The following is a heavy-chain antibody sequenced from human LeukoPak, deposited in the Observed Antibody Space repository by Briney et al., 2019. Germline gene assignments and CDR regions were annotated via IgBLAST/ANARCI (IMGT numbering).Heavy chain of an antibody. CDR3: ARYCSGASCYSGVDY. CDR2: ISDSGGST. D-gene: IGHD2-15*01. V-gene: IGHV3-23*01. Sequence: GGSLRLSCAASGFTFRSYAMTWVRQAPGKGLEWVSVISDSGGSTYYADSVKGRFTISRDNSKNTLYLQMSSLRAEDTAVYYCARYCSGASCYSGVDYWGQGTLVPVSS. J-gene: IGHJ4*02. CDR1: GFTFRSYA.